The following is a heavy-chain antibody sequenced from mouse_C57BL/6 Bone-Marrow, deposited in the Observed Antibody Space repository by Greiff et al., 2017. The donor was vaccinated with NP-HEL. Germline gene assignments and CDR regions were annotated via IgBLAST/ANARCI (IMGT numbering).Heavy chain of an antibody. Sequence: EVKLMESGPGLVKPSQTLSLSCSVTGYSITSDYWNWIRQFPGNKLEYMGYISYSGSTFYYPSLKSRISTTRDTSKNQYYLQMNAVTAEDTATYYCARGWGNYGSFDVWGTGTTVTVSS. J-gene: IGHJ1*03. CDR1: GYSITSDY. V-gene: IGHV3-8*01. D-gene: IGHD2-1*01. CDR2: ISYSGST. CDR3: ARGWGNYGSFDV.